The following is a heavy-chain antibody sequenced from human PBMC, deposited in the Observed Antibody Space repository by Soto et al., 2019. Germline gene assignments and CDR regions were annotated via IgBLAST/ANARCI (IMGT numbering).Heavy chain of an antibody. CDR1: GYTFNNYG. J-gene: IGHJ3*02. Sequence: QVQLVQSGYEVKEPGASVTVSCKASGYTFNNYGITWVRQAPGQGLGWIGWISAYNGNANYAQKFQGRVTLTRDTSTSTAYLELRSLRSDDTAVYYCARGTRRFGELFDAFDIWGQGTMVPVSS. D-gene: IGHD3-10*01. CDR2: ISAYNGNA. V-gene: IGHV1-18*01. CDR3: ARGTRRFGELFDAFDI.